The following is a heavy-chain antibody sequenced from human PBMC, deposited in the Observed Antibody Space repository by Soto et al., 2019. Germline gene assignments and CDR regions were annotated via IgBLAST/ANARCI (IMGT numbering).Heavy chain of an antibody. Sequence: EVQLLESGGGLVQPGGSLRLSCAASGFTCSSYAMSWVRQAPGKGLEWVSAISGSGGSTYYADSVKGRFTISRDNSKNTLYLQMNSLRAEDTAVYYCAKALHYYDSSGYYQPLGYWGQGTLVTVSS. CDR3: AKALHYYDSSGYYQPLGY. V-gene: IGHV3-23*01. CDR2: ISGSGGST. J-gene: IGHJ4*02. CDR1: GFTCSSYA. D-gene: IGHD3-22*01.